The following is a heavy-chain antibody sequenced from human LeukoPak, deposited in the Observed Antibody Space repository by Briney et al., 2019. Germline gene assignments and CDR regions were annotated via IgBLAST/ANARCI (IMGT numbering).Heavy chain of an antibody. CDR2: TTGNGDTT. V-gene: IGHV3-23*01. CDR3: AKDRREYSSGWSLLFDY. CDR1: GFTFNIYA. J-gene: IGHJ4*02. D-gene: IGHD6-19*01. Sequence: GGSLRLSCAASGFTFNIYAMSWVRQTPGKGLEWVSATTGNGDTTYYADSVRGRFTISRDNSKNMLYLQMNSLRAEDTAVYYCAKDRREYSSGWSLLFDYWGQGTLVTVSS.